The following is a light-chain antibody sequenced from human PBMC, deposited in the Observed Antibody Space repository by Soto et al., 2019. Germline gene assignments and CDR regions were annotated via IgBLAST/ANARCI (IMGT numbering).Light chain of an antibody. J-gene: IGKJ1*01. CDR1: QNIRNW. V-gene: IGKV1-5*01. Sequence: VTSTCRASQNIRNWLAWYQQKPGKAPNPLIYEASSLKSGVPARFSGSGSGTEFTLTIISLQPEDFATYYCQQSYSMPQTFGQGTKVDI. CDR2: EAS. CDR3: QQSYSMPQT.